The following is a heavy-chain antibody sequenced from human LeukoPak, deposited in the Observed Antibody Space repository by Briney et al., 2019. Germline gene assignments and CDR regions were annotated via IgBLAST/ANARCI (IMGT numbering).Heavy chain of an antibody. CDR2: ISGSGGST. V-gene: IGHV3-23*01. CDR3: AKDLNVVIPAAPRPMDV. J-gene: IGHJ6*04. CDR1: GFTFSSYA. Sequence: PGRSLRLSCAASGFTFSSYAMSWVRQAPGKGLEWVSAISGSGGSTYYADSVKGRFTISRDNSKNTLYLQMSSLRAEDTAVYYCAKDLNVVIPAAPRPMDVWGKGTTVTVSS. D-gene: IGHD2-2*01.